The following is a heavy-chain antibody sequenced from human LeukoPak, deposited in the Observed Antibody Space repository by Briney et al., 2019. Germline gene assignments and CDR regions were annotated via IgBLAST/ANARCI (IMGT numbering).Heavy chain of an antibody. CDR2: INTSGSI. CDR1: GGSISSGSYY. Sequence: SETLSLTCTVSGGSISSGSYYWSWIRQPAGKGLEWIGRINTSGSINYNPSLKSRVTISVDTSKNQFSLKLSSVTAADTAVYCCARGFSSSWYWFDPWGQGTLVTVSS. D-gene: IGHD6-13*01. CDR3: ARGFSSSWYWFDP. V-gene: IGHV4-61*02. J-gene: IGHJ5*02.